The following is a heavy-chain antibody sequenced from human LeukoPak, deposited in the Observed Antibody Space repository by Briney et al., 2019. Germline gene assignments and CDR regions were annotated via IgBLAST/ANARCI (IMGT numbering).Heavy chain of an antibody. CDR1: GFTFSSYA. CDR3: ARWTSSWYYFDY. D-gene: IGHD6-13*01. CDR2: ISYDGSSE. Sequence: QPGGSLRLSCAASGFTFSSYAMHWVRQAPDKGLEWVAVISYDGSSEYYADSVKGRFTISRDNSKNTLYLQMNSLRAEDTAVYYCARWTSSWYYFDYWGQGTLVTVSS. J-gene: IGHJ4*02. V-gene: IGHV3-30*04.